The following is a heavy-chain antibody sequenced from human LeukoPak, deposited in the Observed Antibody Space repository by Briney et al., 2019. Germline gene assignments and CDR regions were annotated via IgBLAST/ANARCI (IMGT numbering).Heavy chain of an antibody. CDR3: ARDTPFGYYFDY. V-gene: IGHV3-74*01. Sequence: PGGSLRLSCAASGFTFSSYWMYWVRQAPGKGLVWVSRINSDGSSTSYADSVKGRFTISRDNAKNTLYLQMNSLRAEDTAVYYCARDTPFGYYFDYWGQGTLVTVSS. CDR1: GFTFSSYW. CDR2: INSDGSST. D-gene: IGHD3-16*01. J-gene: IGHJ4*02.